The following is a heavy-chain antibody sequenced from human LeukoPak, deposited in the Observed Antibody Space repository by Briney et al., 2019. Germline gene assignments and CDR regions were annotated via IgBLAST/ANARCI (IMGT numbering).Heavy chain of an antibody. CDR1: GGSISSYY. D-gene: IGHD1-26*01. J-gene: IGHJ6*03. CDR3: ARELVGATDYYYYYYYMDV. CDR2: IYTSGST. V-gene: IGHV4-4*07. Sequence: SETLSLTCTVSGGSISSYYWSWIRQPAGKGLEWIGRIYTSGSTNYNPSHKSRVTMSVDTSKNQFSLKLSSVTAADTAVYYCARELVGATDYYYYYYYMDVWGKGTTVTVSS.